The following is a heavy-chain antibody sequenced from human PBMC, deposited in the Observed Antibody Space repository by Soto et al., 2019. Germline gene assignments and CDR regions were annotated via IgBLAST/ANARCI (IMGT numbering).Heavy chain of an antibody. V-gene: IGHV4-39*01. Sequence: PSETLSLTCTVSGGSISSGSYYWGWIRQPPGKGLEWIGSIYYSGSTYYNPSLKSRVTISVDTSKNQFSLKLSSVTAADTAVYYCARHDGICSGGSCYSEWFDPWGQGTLVTVSS. D-gene: IGHD2-15*01. J-gene: IGHJ5*02. CDR3: ARHDGICSGGSCYSEWFDP. CDR1: GGSISSGSYY. CDR2: IYYSGST.